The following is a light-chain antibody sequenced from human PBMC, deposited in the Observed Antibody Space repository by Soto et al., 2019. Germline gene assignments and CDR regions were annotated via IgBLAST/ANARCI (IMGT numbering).Light chain of an antibody. CDR3: ISYTNTCALYV. CDR2: GDS. V-gene: IGLV2-14*01. J-gene: IGLJ1*01. Sequence: QSALTQPDSVSGSPGQSITISCTGTSSDVGTYDYVSWYQQHPGKAPKLMIYGDSSRPSGVSSRFSGSKPGNTASLTISGLQPEDEADYYCISYTNTCALYVFGTGTKLTV. CDR1: SSDVGTYDY.